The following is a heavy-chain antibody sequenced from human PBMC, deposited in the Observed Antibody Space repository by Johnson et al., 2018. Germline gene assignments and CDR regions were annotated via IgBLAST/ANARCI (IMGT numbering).Heavy chain of an antibody. CDR3: ATPGQGDGYRDGAFDI. J-gene: IGHJ3*02. D-gene: IGHD5-24*01. Sequence: QVQLQESGPGLVKPSETLSLTCTVSGGSISSYYWSWIRQPPGKGLEWIGYIYYSGSTNYNPSLKSRVTISVDTSKNQFSLKLGSVTAADTAVYYCATPGQGDGYRDGAFDIWGQGTMVTVSS. CDR1: GGSISSYY. CDR2: IYYSGST. V-gene: IGHV4-59*01.